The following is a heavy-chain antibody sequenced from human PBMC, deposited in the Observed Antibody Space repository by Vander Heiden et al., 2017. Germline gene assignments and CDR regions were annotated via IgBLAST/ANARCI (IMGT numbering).Heavy chain of an antibody. D-gene: IGHD6-19*01. Sequence: EVQLVESGGGLVKPGGSLRLSCVASGFTFSSYSMNWVRQAPGKGLEWVSSISSSSSYIFYADSVKGRFTISRDNAKNSLYLHMNSLRAEDTAVYDCARDLGGSGWVRPFDIWGQGTMVTVSS. CDR3: ARDLGGSGWVRPFDI. V-gene: IGHV3-21*01. CDR2: ISSSSSYI. CDR1: GFTFSSYS. J-gene: IGHJ3*02.